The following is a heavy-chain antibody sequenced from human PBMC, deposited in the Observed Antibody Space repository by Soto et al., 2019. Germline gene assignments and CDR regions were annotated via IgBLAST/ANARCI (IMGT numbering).Heavy chain of an antibody. CDR2: IIPIFGTA. D-gene: IGHD3-22*01. V-gene: IGHV1-69*13. CDR1: GGTFSSYA. Sequence: ASVKVSCKASGGTFSSYAISWVRQAPGQGLEWMGGIIPIFGTANYAQKFQGRVTITADESTSTAYMELSSLRSEDTAVYYCARTYYYDSSGYYFGNYFDYWGQGTLVTVSS. J-gene: IGHJ4*02. CDR3: ARTYYYDSSGYYFGNYFDY.